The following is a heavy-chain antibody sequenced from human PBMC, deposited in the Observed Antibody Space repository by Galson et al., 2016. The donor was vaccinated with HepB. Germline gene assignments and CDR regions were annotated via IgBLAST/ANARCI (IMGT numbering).Heavy chain of an antibody. CDR3: AKRHEYCPPVGCSVDY. J-gene: IGHJ4*02. Sequence: SLRLSCAASGFTFSNYGMHWVRQAPAKGLEWVAADSMDGRRKFYADSVKGRFTISRDNSNNMLFLQMSSLRADDTAVYYCAKRHEYCPPVGCSVDYWGQGTLVFVSS. V-gene: IGHV3-30*18. D-gene: IGHD2/OR15-2a*01. CDR1: GFTFSNYG. CDR2: DSMDGRRK.